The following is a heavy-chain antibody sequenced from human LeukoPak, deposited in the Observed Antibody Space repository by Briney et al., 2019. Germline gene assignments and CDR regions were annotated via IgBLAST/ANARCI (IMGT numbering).Heavy chain of an antibody. J-gene: IGHJ6*03. CDR2: IYYSGST. CDR1: GGSISSSSYY. Sequence: SETLSLTCTVSGGSISSSSYYWGWIRQPPGKGLEWIGSIYYSGSTYYNPSLKSRVTISVDTSKNQFSLKLSSVTAADTAVYYCARYGSGSYWGERRYYYYYYMDVWGKGTTVTISS. CDR3: ARYGSGSYWGERRYYYYYYMDV. D-gene: IGHD3-10*01. V-gene: IGHV4-39*07.